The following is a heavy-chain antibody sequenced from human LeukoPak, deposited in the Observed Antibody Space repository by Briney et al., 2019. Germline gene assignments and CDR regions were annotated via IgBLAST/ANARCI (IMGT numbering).Heavy chain of an antibody. D-gene: IGHD2-15*01. J-gene: IGHJ3*02. CDR2: IYYSGST. Sequence: SETLSLTCTVSGGSISSYYWSWIRQPPGKGLEWIGYIYYSGSTNYNPSLKSRVTISVDTSKNQLSLKLSSVTAADTAVYYCARDPGSGDAFDIWGQGTMVTVSS. CDR3: ARDPGSGDAFDI. V-gene: IGHV4-59*01. CDR1: GGSISSYY.